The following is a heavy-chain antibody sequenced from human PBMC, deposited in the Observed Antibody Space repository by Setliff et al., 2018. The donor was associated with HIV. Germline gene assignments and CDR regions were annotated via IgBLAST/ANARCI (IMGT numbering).Heavy chain of an antibody. CDR2: IHTSGRT. CDR3: ARSGCKGGSCWSHSVMVY. CDR1: GDSIRNDY. D-gene: IGHD2-15*01. V-gene: IGHV4-4*08. Sequence: TLSLTCTVSGDSIRNDYWTWIRQSPEKGLEWIGHIHTSGRTTYNPSLRSRVNISVDMSKNQFSLNLTSMTAADSAVYYCARSGCKGGSCWSHSVMVYWGQGALVTVSS. J-gene: IGHJ4*02.